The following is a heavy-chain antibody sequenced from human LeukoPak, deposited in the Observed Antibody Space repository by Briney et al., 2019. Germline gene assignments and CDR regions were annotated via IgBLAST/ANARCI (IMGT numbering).Heavy chain of an antibody. J-gene: IGHJ6*03. CDR3: VRDFLVPAANGYYDYMDV. CDR1: VYTFISYG. Sequence: ASVKVSCKASVYTFISYGISWVRQAPGQVREWMGLISAYNGNTNYAQKLHVRFTMTTHTSTITASMELRGLRSYESAVYYLVRDFLVPAANGYYDYMDVWGKGTTVTVSS. CDR2: ISAYNGNT. D-gene: IGHD2-2*01. V-gene: IGHV1-18*01.